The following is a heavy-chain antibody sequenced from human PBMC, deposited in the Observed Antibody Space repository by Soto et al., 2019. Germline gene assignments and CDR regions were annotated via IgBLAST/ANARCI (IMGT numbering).Heavy chain of an antibody. V-gene: IGHV1-18*01. CDR3: AKXLYYDILTGYRLSGDDAFDI. Sequence: ASVKVSCKASGYTFTSYGISWVRQAPGQGLEWMGWISAYNGNTNYAQKLQGRVTMTTDTSTSTAYMELRSLRSDDTAVYYCAKXLYYDILTGYRLSGDDAFDIWGQGTMVTVS. J-gene: IGHJ3*02. D-gene: IGHD3-9*01. CDR2: ISAYNGNT. CDR1: GYTFTSYG.